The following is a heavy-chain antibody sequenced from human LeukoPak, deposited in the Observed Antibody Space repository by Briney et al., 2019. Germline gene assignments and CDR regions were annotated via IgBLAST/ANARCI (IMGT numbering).Heavy chain of an antibody. CDR1: GFTFSDYY. CDR3: AIGGLTPVPIDY. V-gene: IGHV3-11*04. D-gene: IGHD3-16*01. J-gene: IGHJ4*02. Sequence: NPGGSLRLSRAASGFTFSDYYMSWIRQAPGKGLEWVSYISSSGSTIYYADSVKGRFTISRDNAKNSLYLQMNSLRAEDTAVYYCAIGGLTPVPIDYWGQGTLVTVSS. CDR2: ISSSGSTI.